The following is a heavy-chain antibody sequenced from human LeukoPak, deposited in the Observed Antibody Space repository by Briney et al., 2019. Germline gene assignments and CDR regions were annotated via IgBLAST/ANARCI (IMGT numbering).Heavy chain of an antibody. CDR2: IKYDDTVK. D-gene: IGHD2-15*01. CDR3: ARDPDSSAFDY. CDR1: GFNFGTYW. V-gene: IGHV3-7*01. Sequence: GGSLRLSCTPAGFNFGTYWMSWVRQSPEKGLEFVANIKYDDTVKHYVDSVKGRFTISRDNPSNSVYLQMDSLRPEDTALYYCARDPDSSAFDYWGQGAQVTVSS. J-gene: IGHJ4*02.